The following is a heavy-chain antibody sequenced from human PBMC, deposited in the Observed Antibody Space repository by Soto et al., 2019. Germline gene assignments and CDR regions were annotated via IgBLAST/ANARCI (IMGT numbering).Heavy chain of an antibody. CDR3: ATRGTQGRWLELADY. V-gene: IGHV1-69*01. Sequence: QVQLVQSGAEVKRPGSSVKVSCEASGGTFSSLGFTWVRQAPGQGLEWMGGIIPISGRTTFAPKFLGRVTITADGSTRTTYMELAALTSDDTAIYYCATRGTQGRWLELADYWGQGTLVTVSS. J-gene: IGHJ4*02. CDR2: IIPISGRT. D-gene: IGHD5-12*01. CDR1: GGTFSSLG.